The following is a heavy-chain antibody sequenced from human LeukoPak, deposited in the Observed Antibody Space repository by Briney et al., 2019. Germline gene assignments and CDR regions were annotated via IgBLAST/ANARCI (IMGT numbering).Heavy chain of an antibody. D-gene: IGHD4-17*01. CDR2: ISGTGGTT. J-gene: IGHJ4*02. V-gene: IGHV3-23*01. Sequence: QPGGNLRLSCAASGFTFSNYSMSRVRQAPGKGLEGVSTISGTGGTTYYADSVKGRFTISRDNSKNTLFLQFNSLRADDTAVYYCAKGRGTTVTAAANYWGQGTLVTVSS. CDR3: AKGRGTTVTAAANY. CDR1: GFTFSNYS.